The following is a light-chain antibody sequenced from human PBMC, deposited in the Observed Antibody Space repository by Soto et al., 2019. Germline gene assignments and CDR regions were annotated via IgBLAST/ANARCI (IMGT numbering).Light chain of an antibody. V-gene: IGKV1-39*01. CDR2: ASS. Sequence: DIQMTQSPSSVSASVGDRVTIACRAGQSVRSYLNWYQQKPGKAPNLLIYASSTLQSGVPSRFSGGGSGTAFTLTISSLQPEDFATYYCQQSYTSPLTFGGGTKVEI. J-gene: IGKJ4*01. CDR1: QSVRSY. CDR3: QQSYTSPLT.